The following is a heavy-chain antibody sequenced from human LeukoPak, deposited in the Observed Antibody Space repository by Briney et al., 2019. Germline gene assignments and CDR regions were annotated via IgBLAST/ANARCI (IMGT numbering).Heavy chain of an antibody. D-gene: IGHD6-13*01. CDR1: GGTFSSYA. Sequence: SVKVSRKASGGTFSSYAISWVRQAPGQGLEWMGRIIPILGIANYAQKFQGRVTITADKSTSTAYMELSSLRSEDTAVYYCARGQLVVSWFDPWGQGTLVTVSS. CDR3: ARGQLVVSWFDP. CDR2: IIPILGIA. J-gene: IGHJ5*02. V-gene: IGHV1-69*04.